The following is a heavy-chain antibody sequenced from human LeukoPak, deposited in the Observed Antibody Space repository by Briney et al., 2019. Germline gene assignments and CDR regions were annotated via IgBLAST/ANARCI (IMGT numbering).Heavy chain of an antibody. CDR2: MSISSSYT. J-gene: IGHJ4*02. Sequence: GGSLRLSWAASGFTFSDYYMSWIRKAPGKGLEWVSYMSISSSYTNYADSVKGRFTISRDNAKNSLYLQMNSLRAEDTAVYYCARTTFFSSGYIDYWGQGTLVTVSS. CDR1: GFTFSDYY. CDR3: ARTTFFSSGYIDY. D-gene: IGHD3-22*01. V-gene: IGHV3-11*06.